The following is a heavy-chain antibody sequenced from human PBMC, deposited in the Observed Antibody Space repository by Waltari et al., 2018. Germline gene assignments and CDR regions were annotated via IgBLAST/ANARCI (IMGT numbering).Heavy chain of an antibody. CDR3: AADRGRGIYCDY. V-gene: IGHV4-4*02. CDR2: IHQSGRT. Sequence: QVHLQEAGPGLVKPSGTLSLTCPVSGASITNSYWWSWVLQPPGKGLEWIGQIHQSGRTNYNPSLDSRAIVSMDTSNNQISLKLTSATAADTAVYYCAADRGRGIYCDYWGQGTLVTVSP. D-gene: IGHD2-15*01. CDR1: GASITNSYW. J-gene: IGHJ4*02.